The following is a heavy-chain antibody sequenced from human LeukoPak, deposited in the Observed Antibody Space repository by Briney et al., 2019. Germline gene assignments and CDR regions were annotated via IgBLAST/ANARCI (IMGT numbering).Heavy chain of an antibody. CDR3: ARRGGYCSGVSCLSWFDP. D-gene: IGHD2-15*01. V-gene: IGHV4-59*08. J-gene: IGHJ5*02. Sequence: PSETLSLTCTVSGGSVTSYYWSWVRQPPGKGLEWIGYMHYSGGATYYPSLKSRVAMSIDASKNQFSLKLSSVTAADTAVYYCARRGGYCSGVSCLSWFDPWGQGTLVTVSS. CDR1: GGSVTSYY. CDR2: MHYSGGA.